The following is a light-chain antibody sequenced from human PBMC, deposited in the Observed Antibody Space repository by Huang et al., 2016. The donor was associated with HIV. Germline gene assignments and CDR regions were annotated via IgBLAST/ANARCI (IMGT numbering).Light chain of an antibody. CDR1: QDINTY. Sequence: EILLTQSPATLSLSPGERATLSCRASQDINTYLAWYQQKPGQAPRLLIYDASTRATDIPARFRGSGSGTDFTPTISNLEPEDFAVYFCQQRSNWPPFTFGPGTKLDIK. V-gene: IGKV3-11*01. J-gene: IGKJ3*01. CDR2: DAS. CDR3: QQRSNWPPFT.